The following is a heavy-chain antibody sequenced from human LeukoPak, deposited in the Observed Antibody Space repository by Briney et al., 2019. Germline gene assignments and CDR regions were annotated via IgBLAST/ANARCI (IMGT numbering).Heavy chain of an antibody. V-gene: IGHV3-53*01. CDR3: ARDVYTGRYYLDY. Sequence: GGSLRLSCAASGFTVSSNYMSWVRQAPGKGLEWVSVIYSGGSTYYADSVKGRFTISRDNSKNTLDLQMNSLRAEDTAVYYCARDVYTGRYYLDYWGQGTVVTVSS. D-gene: IGHD1-26*01. CDR2: IYSGGST. CDR1: GFTVSSNY. J-gene: IGHJ4*02.